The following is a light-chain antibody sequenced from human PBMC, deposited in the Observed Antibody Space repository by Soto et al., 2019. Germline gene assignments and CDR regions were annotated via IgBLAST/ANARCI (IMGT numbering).Light chain of an antibody. CDR3: QQYNSFPVT. V-gene: IGKV1-5*01. J-gene: IGKJ1*01. CDR2: DAS. Sequence: DIQMTQSPSTLSASVGDRVTITCRASQSVSSWLAWYQQKPGKAPKLLIYDASSLESGVPSRFSGSGSGTEFTLTISSLQPDDFATYHCQQYNSFPVTFGQGTKVDI. CDR1: QSVSSW.